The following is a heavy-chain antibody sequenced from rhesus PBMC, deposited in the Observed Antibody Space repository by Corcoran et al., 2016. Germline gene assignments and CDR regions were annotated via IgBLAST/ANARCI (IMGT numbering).Heavy chain of an antibody. CDR2: ISGRSGST. J-gene: IGHJ4*01. CDR3: ARERYSGYSLRYFDY. D-gene: IGHD5-24*01. Sequence: QVQLQESGPGLVKPSETLSLTCAVSGCSISSSNWWRWIRAPPGQGLEWIGYISGRSGSTYYNPSLKSRVTISKDPSKNQFSLKLSSVTAADTAVYYCARERYSGYSLRYFDYWGQGVLVTVSS. V-gene: IGHV4S19*01. CDR1: GCSISSSNW.